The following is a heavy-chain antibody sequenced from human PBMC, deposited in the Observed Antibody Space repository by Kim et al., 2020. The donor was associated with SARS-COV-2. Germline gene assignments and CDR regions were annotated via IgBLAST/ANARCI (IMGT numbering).Heavy chain of an antibody. D-gene: IGHD3-10*01. CDR1: GFTFSSYS. CDR2: ISSSSSTI. CDR3: ARGTYGGVDY. V-gene: IGHV3-48*04. Sequence: GGSLRLSCAASGFTFSSYSMNWVRQAPGKGLEWVSYISSSSSTIYYADSVKGRFTISRDNAKNSLYLQMNSLRAEDTAVYYCARGTYGGVDYWGQGTLVTLSS. J-gene: IGHJ4*02.